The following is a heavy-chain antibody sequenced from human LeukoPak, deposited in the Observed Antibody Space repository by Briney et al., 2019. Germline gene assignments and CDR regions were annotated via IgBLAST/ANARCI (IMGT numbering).Heavy chain of an antibody. CDR3: ASGGGATRSGYAFDM. CDR2: IRPDGREK. Sequence: GGSLRLSCAASGLTFRSYWMTWVRQAPGKGLEWVANIRPDGREKYYVDSVKGRFTISRDNAKNSLYMQMNSLRAEDTAVYYCASGGGATRSGYAFDMWGQGTMVTVSS. V-gene: IGHV3-7*01. D-gene: IGHD1-26*01. CDR1: GLTFRSYW. J-gene: IGHJ3*02.